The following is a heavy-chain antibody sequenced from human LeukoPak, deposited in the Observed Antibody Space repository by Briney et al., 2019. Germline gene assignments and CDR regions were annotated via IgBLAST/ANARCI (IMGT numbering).Heavy chain of an antibody. D-gene: IGHD6-19*01. CDR1: GFTFSSYS. CDR2: ISSSSSTI. V-gene: IGHV3-48*01. Sequence: PGGSLRLSCAASGFTFSSYSMNWVRQAPGRGLEWVSYISSSSSTIYYADSVKGRFTISRDNAKNSLYLQMNSLRAEDTAVYYCAGEKAVAAPFDYWGQGTMVTVSS. CDR3: AGEKAVAAPFDY. J-gene: IGHJ3*01.